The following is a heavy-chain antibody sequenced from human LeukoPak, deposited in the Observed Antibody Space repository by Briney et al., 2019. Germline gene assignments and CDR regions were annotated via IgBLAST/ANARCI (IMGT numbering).Heavy chain of an antibody. CDR3: AREVKAAAGVDY. CDR2: ISGSGGST. J-gene: IGHJ4*02. Sequence: GGSLRLSCAASGFTFSSSGMHWVRQAPGKGLEWVSAISGSGGSTYYADSVKGRFTISRDNAKNSLYLQMNSLRAEDTAVYYCAREVKAAAGVDYWGQGTLVTVSS. D-gene: IGHD6-13*01. V-gene: IGHV3-21*01. CDR1: GFTFSSSG.